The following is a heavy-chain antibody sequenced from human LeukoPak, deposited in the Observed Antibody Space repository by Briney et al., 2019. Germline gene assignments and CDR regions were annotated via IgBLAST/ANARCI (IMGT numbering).Heavy chain of an antibody. D-gene: IGHD2-2*01. Sequence: AGTLSLTCAISAASISGSNWWSCARQPPGKGLDWIGEIFHAGITNYNPSLTSRVTISVDNSRSQFSLKLTSVTAADTAVYYCLRTYCSSTSCHYFDYWGQGALVTVSS. V-gene: IGHV4-4*02. CDR3: LRTYCSSTSCHYFDY. CDR2: IFHAGIT. CDR1: AASISGSNW. J-gene: IGHJ4*02.